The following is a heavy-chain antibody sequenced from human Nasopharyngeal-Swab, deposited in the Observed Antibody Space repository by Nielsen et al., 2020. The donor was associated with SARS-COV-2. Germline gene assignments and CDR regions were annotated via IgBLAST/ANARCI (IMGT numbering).Heavy chain of an antibody. J-gene: IGHJ4*02. Sequence: AGSLRLSCAASGFTFSNYWMHWVRQAPGKGLVWVSRIYLDGSTTSYADSVRGRFTISRDNAKNTLYLQMNSPRAEDTAVYYCASGPRGRYLQFDNWGQGTLVTVSS. CDR2: IYLDGSTT. D-gene: IGHD1-26*01. CDR3: ASGPRGRYLQFDN. V-gene: IGHV3-74*01. CDR1: GFTFSNYW.